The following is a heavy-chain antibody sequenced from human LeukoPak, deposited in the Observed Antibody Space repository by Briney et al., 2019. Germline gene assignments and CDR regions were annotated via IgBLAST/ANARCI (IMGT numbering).Heavy chain of an antibody. V-gene: IGHV4-4*07. CDR1: GGSISSYY. D-gene: IGHD3-22*01. J-gene: IGHJ4*02. Sequence: SETLSLTCTVSGGSISSYYWSWIRQPAGKGLEWIGRIYTSGSTNYNPSLKSRVTMSVDMSKNQFSLKLSSVTAADTAVYYCARGISFHPYYYDSSGYYFDYRGQGTLVTVSS. CDR2: IYTSGST. CDR3: ARGISFHPYYYDSSGYYFDY.